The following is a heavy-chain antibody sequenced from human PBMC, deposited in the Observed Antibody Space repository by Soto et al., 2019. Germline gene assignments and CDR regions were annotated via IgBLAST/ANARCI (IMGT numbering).Heavy chain of an antibody. CDR1: GFTFSDYY. V-gene: IGHV3-11*01. J-gene: IGHJ5*02. CDR3: ARAKNSGSGSYYNADWFDP. CDR2: ISSSGSTI. Sequence: QVQLVESGGGLVKPGGSLRLSCAASGFTFSDYYMSWIRQAPGKGLEWVSYISSSGSTIYYADSVKGRFTISRDNAKNSLYRQMNSLRAEDTAVYYCARAKNSGSGSYYNADWFDPWGQGTLVTVSS. D-gene: IGHD3-10*01.